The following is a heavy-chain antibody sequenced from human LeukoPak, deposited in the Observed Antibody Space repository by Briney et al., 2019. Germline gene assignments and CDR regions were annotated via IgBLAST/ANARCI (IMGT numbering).Heavy chain of an antibody. CDR1: GYTFTSYA. CDR2: INSNSGGT. D-gene: IGHD3-9*01. V-gene: IGHV1-2*02. J-gene: IGHJ4*02. CDR3: ARSPNILTGENFDY. Sequence: ASVKVSCKASGYTFTSYAMNWVRQAPGQGLEWMGWINSNSGGTNYAQKFQGRVTMTRDTSINTAYLELTRLRSDDTAVYYCARSPNILTGENFDYWGQGTLVTVSS.